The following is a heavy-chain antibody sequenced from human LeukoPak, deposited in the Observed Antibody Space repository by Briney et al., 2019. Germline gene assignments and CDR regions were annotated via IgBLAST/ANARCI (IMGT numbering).Heavy chain of an antibody. D-gene: IGHD6-13*01. J-gene: IGHJ4*02. CDR3: AKDRDPGYSSSWYDY. CDR2: ISGSGGST. V-gene: IGHV3-23*01. Sequence: GGSLRLSCAASGFTVSSNYMSWVRQAPGKGLEWVSAISGSGGSTYYADSVKGRFTISRDNSKNTLYLQMNSLRAEDTAVYYCAKDRDPGYSSSWYDYWGQGTLVTVSS. CDR1: GFTVSSNY.